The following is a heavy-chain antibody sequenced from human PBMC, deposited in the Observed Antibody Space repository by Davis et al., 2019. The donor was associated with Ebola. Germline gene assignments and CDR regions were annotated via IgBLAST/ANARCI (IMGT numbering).Heavy chain of an antibody. D-gene: IGHD3-10*01. CDR2: IRYDGSNK. CDR3: AREGGLLWFGEADV. V-gene: IGHV3-30*02. CDR1: GFTFSSYG. Sequence: GESLKISCAASGFTFSSYGVHWVRQAPGKGLEWVAFIRYDGSNKYYADSVKGRFTISRDNSKNTLYLQMNSLRAEDTAVYYCAREGGLLWFGEADVWGQGTTVTVSS. J-gene: IGHJ6*02.